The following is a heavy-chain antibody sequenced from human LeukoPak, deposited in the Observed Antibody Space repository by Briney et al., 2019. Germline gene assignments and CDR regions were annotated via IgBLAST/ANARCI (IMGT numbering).Heavy chain of an antibody. J-gene: IGHJ5*02. CDR3: ARGSYGYGAYGWFDP. Sequence: SETLSLTCTVSGGFLSSYYWSWIRQPPAKGLAWIGYIYYSGSTNYNPSLKSRVTIPVHTSNNQFSLKLSSVTAADTAVYYCARGSYGYGAYGWFDPWGQGTLVTVSS. CDR1: GGFLSSYY. D-gene: IGHD4-17*01. V-gene: IGHV4-59*01. CDR2: IYYSGST.